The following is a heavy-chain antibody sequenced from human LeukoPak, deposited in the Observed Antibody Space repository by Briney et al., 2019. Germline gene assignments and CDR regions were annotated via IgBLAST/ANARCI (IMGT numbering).Heavy chain of an antibody. CDR1: GGSISSGGYS. J-gene: IGHJ4*02. D-gene: IGHD2-15*01. CDR3: ARAGGSLTLDY. CDR2: IYHSGST. V-gene: IGHV4-30-2*01. Sequence: SQTLSLTCAVSGGSISSGGYSWSWIRQPAGKGLEWIGYIYHSGSTYYNPSLKSRVTISVDRSKNQFSLKLSSVTAADTAVYYCARAGGSLTLDYWGQGTLVTVSS.